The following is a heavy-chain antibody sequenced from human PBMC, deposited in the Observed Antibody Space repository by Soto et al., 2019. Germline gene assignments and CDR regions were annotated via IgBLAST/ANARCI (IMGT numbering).Heavy chain of an antibody. Sequence: QVQLQESGPGLVKPSETLSLTCNVSGGSLSSGSYYWSWIRQPPGKGLEWIGYTYYSGSTNYNPSLKSRGHISGDPAKDQFLPEARSVAAGGQGVDLWVGGVKYGGPWAPGFGFWGQGTLVTVSS. CDR3: VGGVKYGGPWAPGFGF. CDR2: TYYSGST. V-gene: IGHV4-61*01. CDR1: GGSLSSGSYY. D-gene: IGHD3-16*01. J-gene: IGHJ4*02.